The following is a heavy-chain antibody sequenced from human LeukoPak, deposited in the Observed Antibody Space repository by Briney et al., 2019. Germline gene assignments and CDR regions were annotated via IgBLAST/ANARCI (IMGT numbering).Heavy chain of an antibody. D-gene: IGHD3-22*01. CDR3: ARDFHGYYDSSGYDY. CDR2: ISAYNGNT. Sequence: VASVKVSCKPSGYTFTTYGISWVRQAPGQGLEWMGWISAYNGNTNYAQKLQGRVTMTTDTSTSTAYMELRSLRSDDTAVYYCARDFHGYYDSSGYDYWGQGTLVTVSS. J-gene: IGHJ4*02. CDR1: GYTFTTYG. V-gene: IGHV1-18*01.